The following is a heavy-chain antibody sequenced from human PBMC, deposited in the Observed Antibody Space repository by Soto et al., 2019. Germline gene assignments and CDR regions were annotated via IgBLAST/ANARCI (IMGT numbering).Heavy chain of an antibody. D-gene: IGHD1-26*01. Sequence: PGGTLRLSCSASGFTFSSYAMHWVRQAPGKGLEYVSAISSNGGSTYYADSVKGRFTISRDNSKNTLYLQMSSLRAEDTAVYYCVKDGRQNLFLGMSFFDYWGQGTLVTV. J-gene: IGHJ4*02. CDR1: GFTFSSYA. CDR2: ISSNGGST. V-gene: IGHV3-64D*06. CDR3: VKDGRQNLFLGMSFFDY.